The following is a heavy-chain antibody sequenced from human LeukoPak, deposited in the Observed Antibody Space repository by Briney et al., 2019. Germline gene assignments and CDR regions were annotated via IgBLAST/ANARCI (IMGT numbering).Heavy chain of an antibody. CDR3: ARARWYDILTGYLSYYYYYGMDV. Sequence: ASVTVSCKASGYTFTIYGISWVRQAPGQGLEWMGWISAYNGNTNYAQKLQGRVTMTTDTSTSTAYMELRSLRSDDTAVYYCARARWYDILTGYLSYYYYYGMDVWGQGTTVTVSS. CDR1: GYTFTIYG. D-gene: IGHD3-9*01. V-gene: IGHV1-18*01. CDR2: ISAYNGNT. J-gene: IGHJ6*02.